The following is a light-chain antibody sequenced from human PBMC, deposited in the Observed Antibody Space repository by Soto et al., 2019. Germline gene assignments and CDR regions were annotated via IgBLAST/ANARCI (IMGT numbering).Light chain of an antibody. Sequence: EIVLTQSPATLSLSPGERATLSCRASQSVSSYLAWYQQKPGQAPRLLIYDASSRATGIPGGFSGSGSGSDFTPSISSREHEDVSVFYCQQRSNWPPGSTFGPGTKLDIK. CDR1: QSVSSY. V-gene: IGKV3-11*01. CDR2: DAS. CDR3: QQRSNWPPGST. J-gene: IGKJ3*01.